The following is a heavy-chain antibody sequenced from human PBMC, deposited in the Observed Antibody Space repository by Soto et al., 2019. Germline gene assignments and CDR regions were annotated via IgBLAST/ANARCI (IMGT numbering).Heavy chain of an antibody. V-gene: IGHV6-1*01. J-gene: IGHJ6*02. D-gene: IGHD3-10*01. CDR1: GDSVSGNSAA. Sequence: SQTLSLPCAISGDSVSGNSAALNWIRQSPSRGLEWLRRTYYRSTWSNDYAISVKRGITINPDTSMHHFSLQLYSVTPEETAVYFGAGVSWFRGMDVWGQGTPVIVAS. CDR3: AGVSWFRGMDV. CDR2: TYYRSTWSN.